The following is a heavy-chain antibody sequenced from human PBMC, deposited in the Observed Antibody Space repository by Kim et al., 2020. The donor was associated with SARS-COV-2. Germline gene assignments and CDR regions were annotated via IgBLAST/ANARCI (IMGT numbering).Heavy chain of an antibody. V-gene: IGHV3-74*01. J-gene: IGHJ4*02. CDR1: GFTFSTYW. Sequence: GGSLRLSCAASGFTFSTYWMHWVRQAPGKGPVWVSRINRDGSQTNYADSVKGRFTVSRDNAKNTVYLQMNNLRAEDTAVYFCARDEGLGTTSRGFDYWCQGTLVTVSS. CDR3: ARDEGLGTTSRGFDY. D-gene: IGHD7-27*01. CDR2: INRDGSQT.